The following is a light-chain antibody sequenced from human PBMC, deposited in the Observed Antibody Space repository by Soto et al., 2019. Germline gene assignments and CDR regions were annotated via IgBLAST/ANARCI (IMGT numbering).Light chain of an antibody. CDR2: EVS. V-gene: IGLV2-8*01. CDR3: SSYAVSNNLRV. J-gene: IGLJ1*01. CDR1: SSDVGGYNS. Sequence: QSALTQPPSASGSPGQSVTISCTGTSSDVGGYNSVSWYQQHPGKAPKLMIYEVSKRPSGVPDRFSGAKSGNTASLTVSGLQAEDEADYYCSSYAVSNNLRVFGTGTKLTVL.